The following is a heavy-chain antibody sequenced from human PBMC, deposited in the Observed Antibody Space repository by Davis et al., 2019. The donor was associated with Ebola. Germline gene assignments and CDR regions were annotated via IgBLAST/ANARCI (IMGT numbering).Heavy chain of an antibody. CDR3: ARGGPAIVVVPAAILPDY. CDR2: ISAYNGNT. J-gene: IGHJ4*02. Sequence: ASVKVSCKASGGTFSSYAISWVRQAPGQGLEWMGWISAYNGNTNYAQKLQGRVTMTTDTSTSTAYMELSSLRSEDTAVYYCARGGPAIVVVPAAILPDYWGQGTLVTVSS. CDR1: GGTFSSYA. V-gene: IGHV1-18*01. D-gene: IGHD2-2*02.